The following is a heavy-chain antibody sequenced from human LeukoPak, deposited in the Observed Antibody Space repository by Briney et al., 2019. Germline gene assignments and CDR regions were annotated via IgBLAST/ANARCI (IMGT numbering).Heavy chain of an antibody. V-gene: IGHV3-23*01. CDR3: AKARGGTYRTYYFDY. D-gene: IGHD1-26*01. Sequence: GGSLRLSCVAFGFTFSNYAMNRVRQAPGKGLEWVSLSGSGGDTYYVDSVKGRFTISRDNSKNTLYLQMNSLRAEDTAVYYCAKARGGTYRTYYFDYWGQGTLVTVSS. CDR1: GFTFSNYA. J-gene: IGHJ4*02. CDR2: SGSGGDT.